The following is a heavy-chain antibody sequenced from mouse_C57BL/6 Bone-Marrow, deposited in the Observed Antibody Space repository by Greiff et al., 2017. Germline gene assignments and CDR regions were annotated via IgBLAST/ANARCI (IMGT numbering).Heavy chain of an antibody. Sequence: VQLKQSGAELVRPGASVTLSCKASGYTFTDYEMHWVKQTPVHGLEWIGAIDPETGGTAYNQKFKGKAILTADKSSSTAYMELRSLTSEDSAVYYCTSNYVLFDYWGQGTTLTVSS. D-gene: IGHD2-1*01. V-gene: IGHV1-15*01. J-gene: IGHJ2*01. CDR2: IDPETGGT. CDR1: GYTFTDYE. CDR3: TSNYVLFDY.